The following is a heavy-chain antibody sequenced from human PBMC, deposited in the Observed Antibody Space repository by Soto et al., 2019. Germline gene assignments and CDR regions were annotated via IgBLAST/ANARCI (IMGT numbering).Heavy chain of an antibody. Sequence: PRESLKISCKGSGYSFTSYWIGWVRQMPGKGLEWMGIIYPGDSDTRYSPSFQGQVTISADKSISTAYLQWSSLKASDTAMYYCAASEAYYYDSSGPLGYYGMDVWGQGTTVTVSS. CDR1: GYSFTSYW. CDR2: IYPGDSDT. V-gene: IGHV5-51*01. D-gene: IGHD3-22*01. CDR3: AASEAYYYDSSGPLGYYGMDV. J-gene: IGHJ6*02.